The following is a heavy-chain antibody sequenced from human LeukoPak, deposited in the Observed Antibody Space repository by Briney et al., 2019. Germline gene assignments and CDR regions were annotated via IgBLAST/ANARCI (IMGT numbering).Heavy chain of an antibody. CDR3: ARQNSGARLNV. CDR1: GGSISSNNYY. J-gene: IGHJ6*02. V-gene: IGHV4-39*01. Sequence: PSETLSLTCTVSGGSISSNNYYWGWIRQPPGKGLEWIGTIYYSGNTYYSPSLKSRLTISVDTSKNQFSLQLSSVTAADTAVYFCARQNSGARLNVWGQGTTVTVSS. CDR2: IYYSGNT. D-gene: IGHD6-25*01.